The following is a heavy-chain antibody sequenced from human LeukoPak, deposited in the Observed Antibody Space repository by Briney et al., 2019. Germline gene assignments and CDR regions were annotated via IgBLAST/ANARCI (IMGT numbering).Heavy chain of an antibody. D-gene: IGHD1-26*01. CDR2: VSYSGTP. V-gene: IGHV4-59*08. Sequence: PSETLSLTCTVSGDSINNYYWSWIRQPSGKGLEWIGYVSYSGTPDSNPSLKSRVTISLDTSKNQFSLQLSSVTAADTAVYYCARQKWDRLTYYYGMDVWGQGTTVTVSS. J-gene: IGHJ6*02. CDR3: ARQKWDRLTYYYGMDV. CDR1: GDSINNYY.